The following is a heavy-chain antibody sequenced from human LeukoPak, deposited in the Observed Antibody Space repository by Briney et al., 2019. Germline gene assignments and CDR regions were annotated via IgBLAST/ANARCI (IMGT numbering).Heavy chain of an antibody. Sequence: SETLSLTCSVSGDSVTTYYWSWIRQPPGQGLEWIGFINYSGGTTYSPSLRSRVAISIDTSNNQFSLKLASVTAADTAVYYCARGAGWYNYWGQGTLVTVSS. J-gene: IGHJ4*02. D-gene: IGHD6-19*01. CDR1: GDSVTTYY. CDR3: ARGAGWYNY. CDR2: INYSGGT. V-gene: IGHV4-59*02.